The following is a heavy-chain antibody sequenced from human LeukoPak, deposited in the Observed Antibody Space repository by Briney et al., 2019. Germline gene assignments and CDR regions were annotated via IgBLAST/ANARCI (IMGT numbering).Heavy chain of an antibody. Sequence: SGGSLRLSCAASGFMFSSNWMSWVRLAPGKGLEWVSAISGSGGSTYYADAVKGRFTISRDNSKSTLYLQVSSLRAEDTAVYYCAKDRGNSYGLGVSWGQGTLVTVSS. CDR3: AKDRGNSYGLGVS. CDR1: GFMFSSNW. J-gene: IGHJ5*02. CDR2: ISGSGGST. D-gene: IGHD5-18*01. V-gene: IGHV3-23*01.